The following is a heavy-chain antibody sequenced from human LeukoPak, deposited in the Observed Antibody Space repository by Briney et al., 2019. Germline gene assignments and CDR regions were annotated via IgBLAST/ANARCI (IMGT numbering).Heavy chain of an antibody. CDR3: ARSITMIEVAGGPKYYFDY. CDR1: GFTFDDYG. CDR2: INWNGGST. D-gene: IGHD3-22*01. Sequence: GGSLRLSCAASGFTFDDYGMSWVRQAPGKGLEWVSGINWNGGSTGYADSVKGRFTISRDNAKNSLYLQMDSLRAEDTALYYCARSITMIEVAGGPKYYFDYWGQGTLVTVSS. J-gene: IGHJ4*02. V-gene: IGHV3-20*04.